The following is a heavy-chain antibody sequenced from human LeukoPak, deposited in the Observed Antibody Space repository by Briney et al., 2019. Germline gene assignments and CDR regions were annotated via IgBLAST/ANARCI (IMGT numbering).Heavy chain of an antibody. CDR1: GGSISSYY. V-gene: IGHV4-59*01. CDR2: IYYSGST. D-gene: IGHD6-19*01. CDR3: ARGRWYSRAGAFDI. J-gene: IGHJ3*02. Sequence: SETLSLTCTVSGGSISSYYWSWIRQPPGKGLEWIGYIYYSGSTNYNPSLKSRVTISVDTSKNQFSLKLSSVTAADTAVYYCARGRWYSRAGAFDIWGQGTMVTVSS.